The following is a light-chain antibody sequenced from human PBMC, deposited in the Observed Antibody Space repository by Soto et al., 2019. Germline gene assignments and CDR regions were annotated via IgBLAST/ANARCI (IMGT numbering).Light chain of an antibody. CDR2: NVN. J-gene: IGLJ1*01. Sequence: QSALTQPASVSGSPGQSITISCSGTSSDIGAYEYVSWYQQHPGKPPKHMIYNVNNRPSGVSYRFSGSKSGNTASLTISRLQTEDEADYYCLSHTTSRTYVFGPGTKVTVL. CDR3: LSHTTSRTYV. CDR1: SSDIGAYEY. V-gene: IGLV2-14*03.